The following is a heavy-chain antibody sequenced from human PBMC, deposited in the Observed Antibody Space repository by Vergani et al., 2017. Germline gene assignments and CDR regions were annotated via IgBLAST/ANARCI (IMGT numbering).Heavy chain of an antibody. Sequence: QVQLQQWGAGLLKPSETLSLTCAVYGGSFSGYYWSWIRQPPGKGLEWIWEINHSGSTNYNPSLKSRFTISVDTSNNQFSLKLSSVTASDTAVYYCARHNGEIAARPYGWFDPWGQGTLVTVSS. CDR1: GGSFSGYY. CDR2: INHSGST. V-gene: IGHV4-34*01. J-gene: IGHJ5*02. CDR3: ARHNGEIAARPYGWFDP. D-gene: IGHD6-6*01.